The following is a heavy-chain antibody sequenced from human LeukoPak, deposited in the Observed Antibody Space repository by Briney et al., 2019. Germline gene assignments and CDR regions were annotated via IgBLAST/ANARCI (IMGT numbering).Heavy chain of an antibody. J-gene: IGHJ4*02. CDR3: ARDRDLLYYYGSGTPEVGFDY. CDR2: INPSGGST. D-gene: IGHD3-10*01. Sequence: ASVKVSCKASGYTFTSYYMHWVRQAPGQGLEWMGIINPSGGSTSYAQKFQGRVTMTRDTSTSTVYMELSSLRSEDTAVYYCARDRDLLYYYGSGTPEVGFDYWGQGTLVTVSS. CDR1: GYTFTSYY. V-gene: IGHV1-46*01.